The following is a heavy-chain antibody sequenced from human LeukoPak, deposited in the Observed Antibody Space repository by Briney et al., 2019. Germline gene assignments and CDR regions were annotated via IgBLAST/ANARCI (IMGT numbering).Heavy chain of an antibody. D-gene: IGHD6-6*01. CDR1: GYTFTSYD. J-gene: IGHJ5*02. CDR2: MNPNSGNT. Sequence: AASVKVSCKASGYTFTSYDINWVLQATGQGLEWMGWMNPNSGNTGYAQKFQGRVTITRNTSISTAYMELSSLRSEDTAVYYCARGRSYSSSSYWFDPWGQGTLVTVSS. CDR3: ARGRSYSSSSYWFDP. V-gene: IGHV1-8*03.